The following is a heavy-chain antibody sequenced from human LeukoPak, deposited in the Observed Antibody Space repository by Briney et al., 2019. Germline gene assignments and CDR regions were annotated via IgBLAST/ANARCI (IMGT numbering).Heavy chain of an antibody. CDR2: ISYDGSNK. J-gene: IGHJ3*02. Sequence: GSLRLSCAASGFTFSSYAMHWVRQAPGKGLEWVAVISYDGSNKYYADSVKGRFTISRDNSKNTLYLQMNSLRAEDTAVYYCARELEYLGAFDIWGQGTMVTVSS. V-gene: IGHV3-30-3*01. CDR1: GFTFSSYA. CDR3: ARELEYLGAFDI. D-gene: IGHD2-2*01.